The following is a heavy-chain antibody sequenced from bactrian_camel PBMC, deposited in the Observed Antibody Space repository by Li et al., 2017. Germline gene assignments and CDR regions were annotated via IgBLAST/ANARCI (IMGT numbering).Heavy chain of an antibody. CDR1: GYTYNRYC. CDR3: AAAFKDPFGDTSCPWDTRSYHV. D-gene: IGHD5*01. Sequence: QLVESGGGSVKAGGSLTLTCVASGYTYNRYCMGWFQLAPGKEREGVAIIDTDGSTFYADSVKGRFTISQDNAENTLNLQMNDLNPEDTAMYYCAAAFKDPFGDTSCPWDTRSYHVWGQGTQVTVS. CDR2: IDTDGST. J-gene: IGHJ4*01. V-gene: IGHV3S1*01.